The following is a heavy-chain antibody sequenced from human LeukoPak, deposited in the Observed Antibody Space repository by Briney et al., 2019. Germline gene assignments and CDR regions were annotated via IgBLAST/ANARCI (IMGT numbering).Heavy chain of an antibody. Sequence: PGGSLSLSCAASGFTFSSYYMNWVRQAPGKGLEWVSSISSSNTYIYYADSVKGRFTISRGNAKNSLYLQMNSLRVEDTAVYYCARAPPSTAINWFDPWGQGTLVMVSS. CDR2: ISSSNTYI. CDR3: ARAPPSTAINWFDP. J-gene: IGHJ5*02. V-gene: IGHV3-21*01. CDR1: GFTFSSYY. D-gene: IGHD4-17*01.